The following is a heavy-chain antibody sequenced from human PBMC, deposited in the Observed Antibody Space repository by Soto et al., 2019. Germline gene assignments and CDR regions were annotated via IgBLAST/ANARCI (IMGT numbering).Heavy chain of an antibody. J-gene: IGHJ4*02. Sequence: VKVSCRASGYTFTSYDINWVRQATGQGLEWMGWMNPNSGNTGYAQKFQGRVTMTRNTSISTAYMELSSLRSEDTAVYYCARGRHDFNDFWSGYRLPSRADYWGQGTLVTVSS. V-gene: IGHV1-8*01. CDR2: MNPNSGNT. D-gene: IGHD3-3*01. CDR1: GYTFTSYD. CDR3: ARGRHDFNDFWSGYRLPSRADY.